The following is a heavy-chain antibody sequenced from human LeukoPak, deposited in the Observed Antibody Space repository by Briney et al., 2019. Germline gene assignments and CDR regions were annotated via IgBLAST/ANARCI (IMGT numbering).Heavy chain of an antibody. J-gene: IGHJ4*02. D-gene: IGHD6-6*01. V-gene: IGHV4-30-2*01. CDR2: IYHSGST. Sequence: SETLSLTCAVSGGSISSGGYSWSWIRQPPGKGLEWIGYIYHSGSTYYNPSLKSRVTISVDKSKNQFSLKLSSVTAADTAVYYCARDQGSSSAFDYWGQGTLVTVSS. CDR3: ARDQGSSSAFDY. CDR1: GGSISSGGYS.